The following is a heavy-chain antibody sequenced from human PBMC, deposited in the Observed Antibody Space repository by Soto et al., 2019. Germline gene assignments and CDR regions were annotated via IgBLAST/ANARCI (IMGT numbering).Heavy chain of an antibody. CDR2: TYYRSKWYN. Sequence: SQTLSLTCAISGDSVSSNSAAWNWIRQSPSRGIEWLGRTYYRSKWYNDYAVSVKSRITINPDTSKNQFPLQLNSVTPEDTAVYYRARDVPRRRGYYYSGMDVWGQGTTVTVSS. CDR3: ARDVPRRRGYYYSGMDV. D-gene: IGHD3-10*01. J-gene: IGHJ6*02. CDR1: GDSVSSNSAA. V-gene: IGHV6-1*01.